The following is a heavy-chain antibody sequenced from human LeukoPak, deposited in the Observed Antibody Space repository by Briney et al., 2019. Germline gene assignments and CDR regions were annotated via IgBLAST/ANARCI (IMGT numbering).Heavy chain of an antibody. Sequence: SGTLSLTCAVSGGSISTTNWWSWVRQPPGKGLEWIGEVHLNGATNYNPSLESRFSMSIDKSNNHLSLEVTSVTAADTAMYYCTRESGAFSPFGFWGQGTLVTVSS. J-gene: IGHJ4*02. D-gene: IGHD1-26*01. V-gene: IGHV4-4*02. CDR1: GGSISTTNW. CDR3: TRESGAFSPFGF. CDR2: VHLNGAT.